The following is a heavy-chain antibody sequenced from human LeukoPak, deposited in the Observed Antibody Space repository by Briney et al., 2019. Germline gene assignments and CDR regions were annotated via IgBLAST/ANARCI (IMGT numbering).Heavy chain of an antibody. CDR1: GGSISSYY. CDR3: ARVGLGSGSSTGNYYYMDV. V-gene: IGHV4-59*01. J-gene: IGHJ6*03. Sequence: SETLSLTCTVSGGSISSYYWSWIRQPPGKGLEWIGYIYYSGSTNYNPSLKSRVTISVDTSKNQFSLKLSSVTAADTAVYYCARVGLGSGSSTGNYYYMDVWGKGTTVTVSS. D-gene: IGHD3-10*01. CDR2: IYYSGST.